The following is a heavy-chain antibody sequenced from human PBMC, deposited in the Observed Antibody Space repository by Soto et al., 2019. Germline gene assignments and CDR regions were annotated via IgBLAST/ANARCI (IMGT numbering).Heavy chain of an antibody. Sequence: PSETLSLTCTVSGGSVNYLYWSWIRQPPGKGLEWIGYIYYTGITLYNPSLKSRVTMSIDTSKNQFSLNLSSVTAADTAMYYCARHPAIAKFENGLDVWGKGTTVTSPQ. D-gene: IGHD3-16*01. J-gene: IGHJ6*04. CDR1: GGSVNYLY. CDR3: ARHPAIAKFENGLDV. V-gene: IGHV4-59*08. CDR2: IYYTGIT.